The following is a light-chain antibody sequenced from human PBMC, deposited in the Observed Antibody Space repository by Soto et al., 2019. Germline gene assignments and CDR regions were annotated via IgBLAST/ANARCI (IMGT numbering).Light chain of an antibody. CDR3: QQHNDYPLT. J-gene: IGKJ4*01. CDR2: KAS. V-gene: IGKV1-5*03. CDR1: QTISSW. Sequence: DIQMTQSPTTLSASVGDRVTITCRASQTISSWLTWYQQKPGKAPKVLIYKASTLGSGVPSRFSGSGSGTEFTLTISSLQPDDFASYYCQQHNDYPLTFGAGTKVQIK.